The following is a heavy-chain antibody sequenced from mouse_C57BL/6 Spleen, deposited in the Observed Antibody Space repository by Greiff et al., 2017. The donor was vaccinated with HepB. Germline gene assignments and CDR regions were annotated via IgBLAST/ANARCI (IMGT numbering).Heavy chain of an antibody. V-gene: IGHV1-80*01. Sequence: QVQLKESGAELVKPGASVKISCKASGYAFSSYWMNWVKQRPGKGLEWIGQIYPGDGDTNYNGKFKGKATLTADKSSSTAYMQLSSLTSEDSAVYFCARGGVVALYYFDYWGQGTTLTVSS. CDR3: ARGGVVALYYFDY. J-gene: IGHJ2*01. D-gene: IGHD1-1*01. CDR1: GYAFSSYW. CDR2: IYPGDGDT.